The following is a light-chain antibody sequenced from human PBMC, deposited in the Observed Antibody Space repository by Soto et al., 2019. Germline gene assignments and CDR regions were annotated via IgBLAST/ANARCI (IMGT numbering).Light chain of an antibody. CDR2: GAS. V-gene: IGKV3-20*01. CDR1: QSVSSSY. J-gene: IGKJ1*01. CDR3: QQYGNSLCT. Sequence: EIVLTQSPGTLSLSPGERATLSCRASQSVSSSYLAWYQQKPGQAPRLLIYGASSRATGIPERFSGSGSGTDFTFTISSLEPEDFAVYYCQQYGNSLCTFGQGTKVEIK.